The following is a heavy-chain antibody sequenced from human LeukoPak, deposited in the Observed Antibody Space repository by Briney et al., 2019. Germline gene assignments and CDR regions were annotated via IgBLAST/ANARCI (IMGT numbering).Heavy chain of an antibody. Sequence: PGGSLRLSCAASGFTFSSYGMHWVRQAPGKGLEWVAVISYDGSNKYYADSVKGRFTISRDNSKNTLYLHMSSLRAEDTAVYYCAKGTIAAAGTDCDYWGQGTQVTVSS. J-gene: IGHJ4*02. CDR1: GFTFSSYG. D-gene: IGHD6-13*01. CDR3: AKGTIAAAGTDCDY. CDR2: ISYDGSNK. V-gene: IGHV3-30*18.